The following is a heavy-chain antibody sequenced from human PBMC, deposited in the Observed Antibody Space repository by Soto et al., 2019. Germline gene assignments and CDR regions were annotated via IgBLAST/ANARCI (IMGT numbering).Heavy chain of an antibody. V-gene: IGHV1-18*04. CDR3: ARASHPGGGYYYYGMDV. CDR2: ISAYNGNT. J-gene: IGHJ6*02. CDR1: GYTFTSYG. D-gene: IGHD1-26*01. Sequence: GASVKVSCKASGYTFTSYGISWVRQAPGQGLEWMGWISAYNGNTNYAQKLQGRVTMTTDTSTSTAYMELRSLRSDDTAVYYCARASHPGGGYYYYGMDVGGQGTTVTVSS.